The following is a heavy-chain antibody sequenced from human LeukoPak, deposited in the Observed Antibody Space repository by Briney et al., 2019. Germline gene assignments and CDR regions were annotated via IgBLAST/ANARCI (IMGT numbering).Heavy chain of an antibody. J-gene: IGHJ4*02. Sequence: SETLSLTCTVSGGSISSYYWSWIRQPPGKGLEWIGYIYYSGSTNYNPSLKSPVTISVDTSKNQFSLKLSSVTAADTAVYYCARHGFVAAAGIDYWGQGTLVTVSS. V-gene: IGHV4-59*08. CDR2: IYYSGST. CDR1: GGSISSYY. D-gene: IGHD6-13*01. CDR3: ARHGFVAAAGIDY.